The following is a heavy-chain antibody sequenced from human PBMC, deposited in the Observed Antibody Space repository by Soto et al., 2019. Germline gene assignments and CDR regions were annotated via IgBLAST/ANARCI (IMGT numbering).Heavy chain of an antibody. V-gene: IGHV3-11*05. J-gene: IGHJ3*02. D-gene: IGHD3-9*01. CDR2: ISSSRSYT. CDR1: GFTFSDYY. Sequence: QVQLVESGGGLVKPGGSLRLSCAASGFTFSDYYMSWIRQAPGKGLEWVSYISSSRSYTNYADSVKGRFTTSRDNAKNSLYLQMNSLRAEDTAVYYCARDADILTGSDAFDIWGQGTMVTVSS. CDR3: ARDADILTGSDAFDI.